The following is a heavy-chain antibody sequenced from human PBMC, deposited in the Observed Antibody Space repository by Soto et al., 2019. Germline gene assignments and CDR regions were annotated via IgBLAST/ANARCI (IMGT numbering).Heavy chain of an antibody. CDR1: GYTFTGYY. J-gene: IGHJ6*02. CDR3: AXVGRAAYYYYGMDV. V-gene: IGHV1-2*04. CDR2: INPNSGGT. Sequence: WASVKVSCKASGYTFTGYYMHWVRQAPGQGLEWMGWINPNSGGTNYAQKFQGWVTMTRDTSISTAYMELSRLRSDDTAVYYCAXVGRAAYYYYGMDVWGQGTTVTVSS. D-gene: IGHD3-3*01.